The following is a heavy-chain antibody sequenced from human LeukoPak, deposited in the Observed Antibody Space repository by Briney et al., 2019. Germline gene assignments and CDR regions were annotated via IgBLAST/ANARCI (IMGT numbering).Heavy chain of an antibody. J-gene: IGHJ4*02. Sequence: ASVKVSCKASGYTFTGYYMHWGRQAPGQGLEWMGWINPNSGGTNYAQKFQGRVTMTRDTSISTAYMELSRLRSDDTAVYYCAREGNDSSGYYYPPFDYWGQGTLVTVSS. D-gene: IGHD3-22*01. CDR3: AREGNDSSGYYYPPFDY. V-gene: IGHV1-2*02. CDR2: INPNSGGT. CDR1: GYTFTGYY.